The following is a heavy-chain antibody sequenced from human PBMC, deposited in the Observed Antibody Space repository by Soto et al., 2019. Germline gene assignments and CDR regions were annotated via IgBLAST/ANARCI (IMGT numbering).Heavy chain of an antibody. Sequence: GASVKVSCKASGYTFSSYYMHWVRQAPGQGLEWMGIINPSGGSTTYAQKFQGRVTMTEDTSTDTAYMELSSLRSEDTAVYYCATHWSGYYVFDYWGQGTLVTVSS. CDR3: ATHWSGYYVFDY. CDR1: GYTFSSYY. D-gene: IGHD3-3*01. J-gene: IGHJ4*02. CDR2: INPSGGST. V-gene: IGHV1-46*01.